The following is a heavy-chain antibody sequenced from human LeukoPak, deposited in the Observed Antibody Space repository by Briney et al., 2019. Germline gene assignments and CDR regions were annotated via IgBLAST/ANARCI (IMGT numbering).Heavy chain of an antibody. Sequence: GESLKISCKGSGYSFTSYWIGWVRQMPGKGLEWMGIIYPGDSDTRYSPSFQGQVTISADKSISTAYLQWSSLKASDTATYYCARAPDSSGYYFDYWGQGTLVTVSS. D-gene: IGHD3-22*01. CDR2: IYPGDSDT. CDR1: GYSFTSYW. V-gene: IGHV5-51*01. J-gene: IGHJ4*02. CDR3: ARAPDSSGYYFDY.